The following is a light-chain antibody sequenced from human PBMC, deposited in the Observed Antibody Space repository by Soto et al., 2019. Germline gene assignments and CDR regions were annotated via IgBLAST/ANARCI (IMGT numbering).Light chain of an antibody. CDR1: SSDVGGYNY. Sequence: QSALTQPASVSGSPGQSITISCTGTSSDVGGYNYVSWYQQHPGKAPKLMIYEVTNRPSGVSSRFSGSKSDNTASLTISGLQAEDEADYYCSSYTSSSTLGVFGGGTKVTVL. CDR2: EVT. CDR3: SSYTSSSTLGV. V-gene: IGLV2-14*01. J-gene: IGLJ3*02.